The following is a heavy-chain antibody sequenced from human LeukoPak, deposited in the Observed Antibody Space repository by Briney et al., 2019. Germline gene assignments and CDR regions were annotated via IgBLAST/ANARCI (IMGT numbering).Heavy chain of an antibody. CDR2: IYPGDSDT. V-gene: IGHV5-51*01. J-gene: IGHJ4*02. D-gene: IGHD3-22*01. CDR1: GYSFTSYW. Sequence: NAGESLKISCKGSGYSFTSYWIGWVRQMPGKGLEWMGIIYPGDSDTRYSPSFQGQVTISADKSISTAYLQWSSLKASDTAIYYCARQGGLYYYDSSGSKYYFDYWGQGTLVTVSS. CDR3: ARQGGLYYYDSSGSKYYFDY.